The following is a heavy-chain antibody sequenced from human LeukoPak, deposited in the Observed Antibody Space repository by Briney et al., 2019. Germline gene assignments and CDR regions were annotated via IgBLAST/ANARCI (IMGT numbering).Heavy chain of an antibody. Sequence: PGGSLRLSCRASGFTFSDSYMSWIRQAPGDGLQWVSYISNRGSTTYYADSVKGRFTISRDNAKNSLYLQMNSLRAEDTAVYYCARVRGSGSYYDYWGQGTLVTVSS. CDR1: GFTFSDSY. D-gene: IGHD3-10*01. V-gene: IGHV3-11*01. CDR2: ISNRGSTT. CDR3: ARVRGSGSYYDY. J-gene: IGHJ4*02.